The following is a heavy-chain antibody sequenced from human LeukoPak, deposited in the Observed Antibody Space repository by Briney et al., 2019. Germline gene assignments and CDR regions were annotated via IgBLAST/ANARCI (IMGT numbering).Heavy chain of an antibody. CDR2: IYYSGST. CDR1: GGSISSYY. D-gene: IGHD1-1*01. V-gene: IGHV4-59*01. Sequence: SETLSLTCSISGGSISSYYWSWIRQPPGKGLEWIGYIYYSGSTNYNPSLKSRVTISVDTSKNQFSLKLSSVTAADTAVYYCARLTTVRGGDYFDYWGQGTLVTVSS. J-gene: IGHJ4*02. CDR3: ARLTTVRGGDYFDY.